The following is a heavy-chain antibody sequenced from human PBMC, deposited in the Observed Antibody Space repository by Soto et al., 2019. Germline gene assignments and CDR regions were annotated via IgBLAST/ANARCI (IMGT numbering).Heavy chain of an antibody. CDR2: ISAYNGNT. CDR1: GYTFTSYG. D-gene: IGHD2-8*01. V-gene: IGHV1-18*01. J-gene: IGHJ6*02. CDR3: ARDGVMVYAMRYYYYYXMDV. Sequence: ASVKVSCKASGYTFTSYGISWVRQAPGQGREWMGWISAYNGNTNYAQKLQGRVTMTTDTSTSTAYMELRSLRSDDTAVYYCARDGVMVYAMRYYYYYXMDVWGQGTTVTVSS.